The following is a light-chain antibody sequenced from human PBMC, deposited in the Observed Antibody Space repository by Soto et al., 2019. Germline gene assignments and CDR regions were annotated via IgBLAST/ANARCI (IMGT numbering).Light chain of an antibody. CDR2: DAS. CDR1: QYISNY. Sequence: DIQMTQSPSSLSASVGDRVTITCQASQYISNYLNWYQQKPGNAPKLLIYDASTLETRVPSRFSGSGSGTDFTFTISSLQPEDFATYYCQQYDNFPPTFGQGTKLEIK. V-gene: IGKV1-33*01. CDR3: QQYDNFPPT. J-gene: IGKJ2*01.